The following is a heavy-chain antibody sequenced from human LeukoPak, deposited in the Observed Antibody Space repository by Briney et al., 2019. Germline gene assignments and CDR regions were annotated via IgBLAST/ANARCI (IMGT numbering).Heavy chain of an antibody. Sequence: GASVKVSCKVSGYTLTELSMHWVRQTPGKGLEWMGGFDPEDGETIYAQKFQGRVTMTEDTSTDTAYMELSSLRSEDTAVYYCATVNWNDPEDYTFDYWGQGTLVTVSS. CDR3: ATVNWNDPEDYTFDY. CDR1: GYTLTELS. D-gene: IGHD1-20*01. CDR2: FDPEDGET. V-gene: IGHV1-24*01. J-gene: IGHJ4*02.